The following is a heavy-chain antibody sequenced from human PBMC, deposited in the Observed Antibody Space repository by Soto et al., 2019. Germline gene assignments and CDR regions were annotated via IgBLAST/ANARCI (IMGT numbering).Heavy chain of an antibody. V-gene: IGHV4-34*01. D-gene: IGHD4-17*01. J-gene: IGHJ6*03. CDR3: ARAPYGDYVSPYYYYMDV. CDR2: LNHSGST. CDR1: GGSFSGYY. Sequence: QVQLQQWGAGLLKPSETLSLTCAVYGGSFSGYYWSWIRQPPGKGLEWIGELNHSGSTNYNPSLKSRVTISVDTSKNQFSLKLSSVTAADTAVYYCARAPYGDYVSPYYYYMDVWGKGTTVTVSS.